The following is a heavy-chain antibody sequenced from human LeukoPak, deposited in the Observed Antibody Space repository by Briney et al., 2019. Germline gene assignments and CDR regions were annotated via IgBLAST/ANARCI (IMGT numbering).Heavy chain of an antibody. J-gene: IGHJ4*02. CDR2: ISGSGGST. CDR1: GFTFSSYG. D-gene: IGHD6-19*01. Sequence: PGGTLRLSCAASGFTFSSYGMSWVRQAPGKGLEWVSAISGSGGSTYYADSVKGRFTISRDNAKNSLYLQMNSLRAEDTALYYCAREGGIAVAGRQRSWTFDYWGQGTLVTVSS. V-gene: IGHV3-23*01. CDR3: AREGGIAVAGRQRSWTFDY.